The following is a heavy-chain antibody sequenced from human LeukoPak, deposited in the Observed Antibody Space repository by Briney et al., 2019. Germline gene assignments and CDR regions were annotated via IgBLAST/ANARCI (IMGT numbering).Heavy chain of an antibody. J-gene: IGHJ4*02. CDR1: GFTFSSYW. CDR3: ARSFHGDPFDY. Sequence: GGSLRLSCAASGFTFSSYWMSWVHQAPGKGLEWVANIKQDGSEKYYVDSVKGRFTISRDNAKNSLYLQMNSLRAEDTAVYYCARSFHGDPFDYWGQGTLVTVSS. V-gene: IGHV3-7*03. CDR2: IKQDGSEK. D-gene: IGHD4-17*01.